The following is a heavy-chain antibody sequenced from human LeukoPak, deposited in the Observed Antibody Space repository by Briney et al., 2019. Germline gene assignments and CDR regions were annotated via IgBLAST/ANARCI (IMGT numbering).Heavy chain of an antibody. J-gene: IGHJ6*03. Sequence: SETLSLTCTVSGGSISSSSYYWSWIRQPPGKGLEWIGEINHSGSTNYNPSLESRVTISLDKSKNQFSLKLTSVTAADTAVYYCTRNAYYCLDVWGKGTTVTVSS. CDR2: INHSGST. CDR1: GGSISSSSYY. CDR3: TRNAYYCLDV. V-gene: IGHV4-39*07.